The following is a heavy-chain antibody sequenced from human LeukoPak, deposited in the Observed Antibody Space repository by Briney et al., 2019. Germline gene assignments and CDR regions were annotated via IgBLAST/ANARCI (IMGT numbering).Heavy chain of an antibody. CDR2: IYYSGST. CDR1: GGSISSYY. D-gene: IGHD4-11*01. CDR3: ARGVGGDYRHDY. V-gene: IGHV4-59*01. Sequence: SETLSLTCTVSGGSISSYYWSWIRQPPGKGLEWIGYIYYSGSTNYNPSLKSRVTISVDTSKNQFSLKLSSVTAADTAVYYCARGVGGDYRHDYWGQGTLVTVSS. J-gene: IGHJ4*02.